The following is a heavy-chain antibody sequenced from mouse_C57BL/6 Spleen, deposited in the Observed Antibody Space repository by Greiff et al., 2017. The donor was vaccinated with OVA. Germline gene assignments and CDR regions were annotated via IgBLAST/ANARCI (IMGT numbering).Heavy chain of an antibody. CDR3: ARGSPSIYYFDD. J-gene: IGHJ2*01. CDR2: IYPGDGDT. CDR1: GYAFSSSW. Sequence: QVQLQQSGPELVKPGASVKISCKASGYAFSSSWMNWVKQRPGKGLEWIGRIYPGDGDTNYNGKFKGKATLTADKSSSTAYMQLSSLTSEDSAVYFCARGSPSIYYFDDWGQGTTLTVSS. D-gene: IGHD2-10*02. V-gene: IGHV1-82*01.